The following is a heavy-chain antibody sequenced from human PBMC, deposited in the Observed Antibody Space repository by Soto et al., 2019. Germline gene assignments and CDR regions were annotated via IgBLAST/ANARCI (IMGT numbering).Heavy chain of an antibody. V-gene: IGHV1-46*03. CDR2: INPSSGSA. CDR3: ARGTDLPYYYYGLDV. J-gene: IGHJ6*02. Sequence: GASVKVSCKASGYTFTTYYIHWVRQAPGQGLEWMGIINPSSGSAGYAQKFQVRVTITRDTPTSTLYMELSSLRSEDTAVYYCARGTDLPYYYYGLDVWGQGTTVTVSS. CDR1: GYTFTTYY.